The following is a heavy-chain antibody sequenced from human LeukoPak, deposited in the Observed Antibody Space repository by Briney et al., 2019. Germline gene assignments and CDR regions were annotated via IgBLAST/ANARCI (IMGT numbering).Heavy chain of an antibody. CDR1: GYDFSTYW. Sequence: GESLKISCKGLGYDFSTYWNAWVRQRPGKGLECMGIIYPGGSETRYDPSFQGQVTISADRSTSTAYLQWSSLRASDTAMYYCARASRDGYNQNFDHWGQGTLVTVSS. D-gene: IGHD5-24*01. J-gene: IGHJ4*02. CDR3: ARASRDGYNQNFDH. V-gene: IGHV5-51*01. CDR2: IYPGGSET.